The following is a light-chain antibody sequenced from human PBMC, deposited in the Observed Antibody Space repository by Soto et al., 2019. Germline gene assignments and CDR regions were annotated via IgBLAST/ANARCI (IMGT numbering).Light chain of an antibody. CDR2: GAS. J-gene: IGKJ4*01. CDR3: QQYNNWPLT. Sequence: EIVMTQSPVTLSVSPGERATLSCRASQSVSDNLAWYQQKPGQAPRLLFYGASTRATDIPVRFSGSGSGTDFTLAISSLQSEDFAVSYCQQYNNWPLTFGGGTKVDIK. CDR1: QSVSDN. V-gene: IGKV3D-15*01.